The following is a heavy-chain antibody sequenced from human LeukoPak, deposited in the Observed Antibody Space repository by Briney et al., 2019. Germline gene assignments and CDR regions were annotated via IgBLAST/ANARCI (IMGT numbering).Heavy chain of an antibody. CDR3: ARFDYGDYWFDP. V-gene: IGHV4-61*02. J-gene: IGHJ5*02. D-gene: IGHD4-17*01. Sequence: PSETLSLTCTVSGGSISSSTFYWSWIRQPAGKGLEWIGRIYTSGSTNYNPSLKSRVTISVDTSKNQFSLKLSSVTAADTAVYYCARFDYGDYWFDPWGQGTLVTVSS. CDR1: GGSISSSTFY. CDR2: IYTSGST.